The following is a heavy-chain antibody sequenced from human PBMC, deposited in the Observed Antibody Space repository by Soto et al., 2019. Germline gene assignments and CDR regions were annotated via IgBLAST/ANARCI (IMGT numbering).Heavy chain of an antibody. CDR1: GFTFSSYG. Sequence: XASLRLSCAASGFTFSSYGMHWVRQAPGKGLEWVAVIWYDGSNKYYADSVKGRFTISRDNSKNTLYLQMKSLRAEDTAVYYCARGLRYYDSSLPRFDPWGQGTLVTVSS. CDR3: ARGLRYYDSSLPRFDP. V-gene: IGHV3-33*01. D-gene: IGHD3-22*01. J-gene: IGHJ5*02. CDR2: IWYDGSNK.